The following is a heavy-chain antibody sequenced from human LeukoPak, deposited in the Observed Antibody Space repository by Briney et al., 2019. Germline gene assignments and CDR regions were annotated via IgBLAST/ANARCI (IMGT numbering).Heavy chain of an antibody. Sequence: GGSLRLSCAASGFTFSSYAMSWVRQAPGKGLEWVSAISGSGVTTYYADSVKGRFTISRDNSKNTLYLQMNSLRAEDTAVYYCARDSGIVVVIDAFDIWGQGTMVTVSS. D-gene: IGHD3-22*01. CDR3: ARDSGIVVVIDAFDI. J-gene: IGHJ3*02. CDR2: ISGSGVTT. CDR1: GFTFSSYA. V-gene: IGHV3-23*01.